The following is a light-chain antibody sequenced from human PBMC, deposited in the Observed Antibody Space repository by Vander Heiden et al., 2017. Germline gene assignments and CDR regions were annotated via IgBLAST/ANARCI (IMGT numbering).Light chain of an antibody. J-gene: IGLJ1*01. CDR3: QSADSSGTYV. CDR2: KDS. CDR1: ALPKQY. Sequence: SFELTQPPSVPCSPGQTARITCSGDALPKQYAYWYQQKPGQAPVLVIYKDSERPSGIPERFSGSSSGTTVTLTISGVQAEDEADYYCQSADSSGTYVFGTGTKVTVL. V-gene: IGLV3-25*03.